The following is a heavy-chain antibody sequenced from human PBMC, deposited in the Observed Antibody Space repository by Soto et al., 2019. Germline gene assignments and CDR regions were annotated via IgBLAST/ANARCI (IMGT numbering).Heavy chain of an antibody. CDR2: ISYEGSEK. D-gene: IGHD2-8*01. CDR1: GFTFSNNG. J-gene: IGHJ4*02. CDR3: LKDNGAAAGFDY. Sequence: QVHLVESGGGVVQPGRSLRLSCAASGFTFSNNGMHWVRQAPGKGLEWMGVISYEGSEKYYAGSVKGRFTISRDNSKNTIYLQMDTLIAEDTAIYYCLKDNGAAAGFDYWGQGTLVTVSS. V-gene: IGHV3-30*18.